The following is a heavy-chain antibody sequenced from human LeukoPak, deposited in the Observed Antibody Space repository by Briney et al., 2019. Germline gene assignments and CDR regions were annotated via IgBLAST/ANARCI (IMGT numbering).Heavy chain of an antibody. J-gene: IGHJ3*01. CDR2: INPNSGGT. V-gene: IGHV1-2*02. D-gene: IGHD3-22*01. CDR1: GYSLTGHY. Sequence: GASVKVSCKPSGYSLTGHYMHWVRQAPGQGLEWMGWINPNSGGTSFAQKLQGRVTMTRDTSVSTAYMELSRLRFDDTAVYYCARDRAYSSGRDDTFDLWGQGTMVIVSS. CDR3: ARDRAYSSGRDDTFDL.